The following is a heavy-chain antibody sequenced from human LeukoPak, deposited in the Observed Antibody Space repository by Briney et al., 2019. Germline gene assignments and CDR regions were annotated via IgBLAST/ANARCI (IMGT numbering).Heavy chain of an antibody. CDR3: VGAAKGSGAFDI. V-gene: IGHV3-30*03. CDR1: GFTFSSSG. CDR2: ISYDGNNK. Sequence: PGGSLRLSCAASGFTFSSSGMHWVRQAPGKGLEWVAVISYDGNNKYYADSVKGRFTISRDTSKNTLYLQMNSLRAEDTAVYYSVGAAKGSGAFDIWGQGTMVTVSS. D-gene: IGHD7-27*01. J-gene: IGHJ3*02.